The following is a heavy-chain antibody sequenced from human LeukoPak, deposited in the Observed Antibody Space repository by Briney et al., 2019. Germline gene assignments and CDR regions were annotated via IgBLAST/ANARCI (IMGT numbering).Heavy chain of an antibody. CDR2: ISYDGSNK. J-gene: IGHJ4*02. V-gene: IGHV3-30-3*01. CDR3: ARDLSSHYDFWSGPGY. CDR1: GFTFSSYA. Sequence: GRSLRLSCAASGFTFSSYAMHWVRQAPGKGLEWVAVISYDGSNKYYADSVKGRFTISRDNSKNTLYLQMNSLRAEDTAVHSCARDLSSHYDFWSGPGYWGQGTLVTVSS. D-gene: IGHD3-3*01.